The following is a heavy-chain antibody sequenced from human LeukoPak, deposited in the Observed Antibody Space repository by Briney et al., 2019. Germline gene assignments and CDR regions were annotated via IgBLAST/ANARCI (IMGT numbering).Heavy chain of an antibody. V-gene: IGHV3-48*03. CDR3: AELGITMIGGV. CDR2: ISSSGSTI. Sequence: GGSLRLSCAASGFTFSSYWMIWVRQAPGKGLEWVSYISSSGSTIYYADSVKGRFTISRDNAKNSLYLQMNSLRAEDMAVYYCAELGITMIGGVWGKGTTVTISS. J-gene: IGHJ6*04. CDR1: GFTFSSYW. D-gene: IGHD3-10*02.